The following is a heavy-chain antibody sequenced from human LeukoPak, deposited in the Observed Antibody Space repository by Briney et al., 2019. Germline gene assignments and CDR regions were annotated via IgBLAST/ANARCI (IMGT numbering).Heavy chain of an antibody. J-gene: IGHJ4*02. Sequence: ASVKVSCKASGYTFSSNYMHWVRQAPGQGLEWMGMISPRGGSTTYAQKFQGRFTMTRDMSTSTVYMELSSLRSEDTAVYYCARDTSNSFDYWGRGALVTVSS. V-gene: IGHV1-46*01. CDR2: ISPRGGST. CDR3: ARDTSNSFDY. CDR1: GYTFSSNY.